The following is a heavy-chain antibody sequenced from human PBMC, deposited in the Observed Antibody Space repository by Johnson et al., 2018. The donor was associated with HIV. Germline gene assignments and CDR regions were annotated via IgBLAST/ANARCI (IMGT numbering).Heavy chain of an antibody. Sequence: VQLVESGGGLVQPGGSLRLSCAASGFTFSSYDMHWVRQATGKGLEWVSAIGTAGDTYYPGSVKGRFTISRENAKNSLYLQMNSLRAGDTAVYYGARGAQRGPWFSEWSYAFDIWGQGTMVTVSS. J-gene: IGHJ3*02. CDR2: IGTAGDT. CDR3: ARGAQRGPWFSEWSYAFDI. D-gene: IGHD3-10*01. V-gene: IGHV3-13*01. CDR1: GFTFSSYD.